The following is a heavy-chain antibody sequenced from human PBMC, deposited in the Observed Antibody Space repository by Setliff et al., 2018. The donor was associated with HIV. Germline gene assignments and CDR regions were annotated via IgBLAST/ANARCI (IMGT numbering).Heavy chain of an antibody. V-gene: IGHV4-31*03. J-gene: IGHJ3*02. CDR3: ASPRSLLVWYDAFDI. D-gene: IGHD3-16*01. CDR1: GGSISSVGYY. Sequence: SETLSLTCTVSGGSISSVGYYWSWIRQHPGKGLEWIGYIYYTGSTHDNPSLKSRVTISVDTSKNQFSLTLSSVTAADTAVYYCASPRSLLVWYDAFDIWGQGTMVTVSS. CDR2: IYYTGST.